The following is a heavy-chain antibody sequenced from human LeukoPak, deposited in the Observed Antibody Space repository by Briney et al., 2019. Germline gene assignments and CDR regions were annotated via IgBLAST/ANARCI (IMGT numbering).Heavy chain of an antibody. Sequence: ASVKVPCKASGYTFTSYGISWVRQAPGQGLEWMGWISAYNGNTNYAQKLQGRVTMTTDTSTSTAYMELRSLISDDTAVYYCARQWPTRNVITWDNWFDPWGQGTLVTVSS. CDR3: ARQWPTRNVITWDNWFDP. V-gene: IGHV1-18*01. CDR1: GYTFTSYG. J-gene: IGHJ5*02. D-gene: IGHD6-19*01. CDR2: ISAYNGNT.